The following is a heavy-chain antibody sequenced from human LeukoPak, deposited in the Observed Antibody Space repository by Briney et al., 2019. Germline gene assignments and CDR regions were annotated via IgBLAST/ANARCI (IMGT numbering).Heavy chain of an antibody. CDR1: GYTFTSYD. D-gene: IGHD3-3*01. CDR3: ARGEDFNP. J-gene: IGHJ5*02. Sequence: ASVKVSCKASGYTFTSYDINWVRQAPGQGLEWMGWINPNSGGTNYAQKFQGRVTMTRDTSISIAYMELSRLRSDDTAVYYCARGEDFNPWGQGTLVTVSS. V-gene: IGHV1-2*02. CDR2: INPNSGGT.